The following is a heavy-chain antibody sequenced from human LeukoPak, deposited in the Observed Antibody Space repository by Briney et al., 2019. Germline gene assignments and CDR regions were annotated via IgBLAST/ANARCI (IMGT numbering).Heavy chain of an antibody. CDR2: IKQDGSEK. D-gene: IGHD3-10*01. V-gene: IGHV3-7*03. CDR1: GFTFSSYW. Sequence: GGSLRLSCAASGFTFSSYWMSWVRQAPGKGLEWVANIKQDGSEKYYVDSVKGRFTISRDNAKNSLYLQMNSLRAEDTAVYYCAKAGRGGAITMVRGVKGDYYYMDVWGKGTTVSISS. J-gene: IGHJ6*03. CDR3: AKAGRGGAITMVRGVKGDYYYMDV.